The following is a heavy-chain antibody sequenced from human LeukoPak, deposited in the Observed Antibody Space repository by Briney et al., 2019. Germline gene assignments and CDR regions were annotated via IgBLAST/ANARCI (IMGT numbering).Heavy chain of an antibody. D-gene: IGHD6-6*01. CDR2: IYYSGST. CDR3: ARGAAARPFDY. J-gene: IGHJ4*02. V-gene: IGHV4-59*01. CDR1: GGSISSYY. Sequence: PSETLSLTCTVSGGSISSYYWSWIRQPPGKGLEWTGYIYYSGSTNYNPSLKSRVTISVDTSKNQFSLKLSSVTAADTAVYYCARGAAARPFDYWGQGTLVTVSP.